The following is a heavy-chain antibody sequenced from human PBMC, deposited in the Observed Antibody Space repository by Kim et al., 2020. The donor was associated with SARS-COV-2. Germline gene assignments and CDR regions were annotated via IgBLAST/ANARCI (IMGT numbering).Heavy chain of an antibody. CDR1: GGSISNYY. V-gene: IGHV4-59*08. CDR3: ARQEVYCSGGSCYRYFDY. CDR2: IYYSGST. Sequence: SETLSLTCTVSGGSISNYYWSWIRQPPGKGLEWIGYIYYSGSTNYNPSLKSRVTISVDTSKNQFSLKLSSVTAADTAVYYCARQEVYCSGGSCYRYFDYWGQGTLVTVSS. D-gene: IGHD2-15*01. J-gene: IGHJ4*02.